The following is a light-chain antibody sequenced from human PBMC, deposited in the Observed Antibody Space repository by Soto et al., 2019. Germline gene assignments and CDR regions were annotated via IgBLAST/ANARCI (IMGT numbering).Light chain of an antibody. J-gene: IGKJ1*01. CDR2: RES. V-gene: IGKV1-5*03. CDR1: QNIGSW. CDR3: QHYNSYSEA. Sequence: DIQMTQSPSTLSASVGDRVTITCRASQNIGSWLAWYQQKPGKAPKLLIYRESSLQSGVPSRFSGSGSGTEFTLTISSLQPDDFATYYCQHYNSYSEAFGQGTKVDI.